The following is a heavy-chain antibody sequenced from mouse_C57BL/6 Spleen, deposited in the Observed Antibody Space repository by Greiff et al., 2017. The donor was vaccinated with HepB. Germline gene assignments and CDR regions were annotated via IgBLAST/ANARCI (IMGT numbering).Heavy chain of an antibody. CDR1: GFNIKDDY. CDR2: IDTENGDT. J-gene: IGHJ4*01. V-gene: IGHV14-4*01. D-gene: IGHD6-1*01. Sequence: EVQLQQSGAELVRPGASVKLSCTASGFNIKDDYMHWVKQRPEQGLEWIGWIDTENGDTEYASKFQGKAPITADTSSNPAYLQLSSLTSEDTAVDYCTTFNLYAMDYWGQGTSVTVSS. CDR3: TTFNLYAMDY.